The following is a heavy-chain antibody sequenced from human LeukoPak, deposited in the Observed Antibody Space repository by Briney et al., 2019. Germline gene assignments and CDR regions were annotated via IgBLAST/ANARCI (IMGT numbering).Heavy chain of an antibody. CDR3: AKESFYDSGGYYIEYFQH. Sequence: TGGSLRLSCAASGFTFNSFGMNWFRQAPGKGLEWVSAISGSGGSTYYADSVKGRFTISRDNSKNTLYLQMNSLRAEDTAVYYCAKESFYDSGGYYIEYFQHWGQGTLVTVSS. CDR2: ISGSGGST. J-gene: IGHJ1*01. CDR1: GFTFNSFG. V-gene: IGHV3-23*01. D-gene: IGHD3-22*01.